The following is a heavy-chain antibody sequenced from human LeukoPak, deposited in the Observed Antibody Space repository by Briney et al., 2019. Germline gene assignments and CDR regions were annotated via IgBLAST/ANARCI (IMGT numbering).Heavy chain of an antibody. D-gene: IGHD6-13*01. Sequence: GGSLRLSCAASGLTFRNYAMNWVRQAPGKGLEWVSAVSGSGGGTFYADSVKGRFTISRDNSKNTLYLQMHSLRAEDTAVYYCARLDDSSRDWGQGTLVTVSS. V-gene: IGHV3-23*01. CDR3: ARLDDSSRD. CDR1: GLTFRNYA. CDR2: VSGSGGGT. J-gene: IGHJ4*02.